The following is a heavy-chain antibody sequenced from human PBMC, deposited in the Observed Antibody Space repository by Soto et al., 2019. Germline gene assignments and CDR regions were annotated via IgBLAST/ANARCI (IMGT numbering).Heavy chain of an antibody. D-gene: IGHD1-26*01. V-gene: IGHV3-48*01. CDR1: GFTFSSYS. CDR2: ISSSSSTI. Sequence: EVQLVESGGGLVQPGGSLRLSCAASGFTFSSYSMNWVRQAPGKGLEWVSYISSSSSTIYYADSVKGRFTSSRDKAKNSLYLQMNSLRAEDTAVYYCAREEGLLNWFDPWGQGTLVTVSS. J-gene: IGHJ5*02. CDR3: AREEGLLNWFDP.